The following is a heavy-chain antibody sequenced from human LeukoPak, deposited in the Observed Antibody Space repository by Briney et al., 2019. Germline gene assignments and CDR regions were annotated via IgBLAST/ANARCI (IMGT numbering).Heavy chain of an antibody. J-gene: IGHJ4*02. V-gene: IGHV5-51*01. CDR3: AREGYSYGLFAQYYFDY. CDR1: GYSFTSYW. Sequence: GESLQISCKGSGYSFTSYWIGWVRQMPGKGLEWMGIIYPGDSDTRYSPSFQGQVTIPADKSISTAYLQWSSLKASDTAMYYCAREGYSYGLFAQYYFDYWGQGTLVTVSS. CDR2: IYPGDSDT. D-gene: IGHD5-18*01.